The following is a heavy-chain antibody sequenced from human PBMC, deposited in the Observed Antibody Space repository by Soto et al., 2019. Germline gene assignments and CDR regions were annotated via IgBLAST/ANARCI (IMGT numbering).Heavy chain of an antibody. D-gene: IGHD6-13*01. Sequence: GGSLRLSCAASGFTFSNYALSWVRQAPGKGLEWVSGISGGGGSTYYADSVKGRFMISRDNSKNALYLQMYSLRPEDTALYYCAKGAYSASCRWFDPWGQGTLVTVSS. J-gene: IGHJ5*02. V-gene: IGHV3-23*01. CDR2: ISGGGGST. CDR3: AKGAYSASCRWFDP. CDR1: GFTFSNYA.